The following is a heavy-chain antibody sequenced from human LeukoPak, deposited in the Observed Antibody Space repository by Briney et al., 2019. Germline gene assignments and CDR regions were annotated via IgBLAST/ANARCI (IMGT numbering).Heavy chain of an antibody. CDR2: ISSSSSYI. V-gene: IGHV3-21*01. D-gene: IGHD3-22*01. CDR3: AKTALRYYYDSSGPIDV. Sequence: GGSLRLSCAASGFTFSSYSMNWVRQAPGKGLEWVSSISSSSSYIYYADSVKGRFTISRDNAKNSLYLQMNGLRAEDTAVYYCAKTALRYYYDSSGPIDVWGQGTMVTVSS. J-gene: IGHJ3*01. CDR1: GFTFSSYS.